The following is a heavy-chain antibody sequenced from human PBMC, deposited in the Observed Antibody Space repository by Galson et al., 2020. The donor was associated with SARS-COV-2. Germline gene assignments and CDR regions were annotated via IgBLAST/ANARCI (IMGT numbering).Heavy chain of an antibody. J-gene: IGHJ4*02. D-gene: IGHD3-10*01. CDR1: GFTFSRYA. CDR2: ISYDGSNK. V-gene: IGHV3-30*04. Sequence: GGSLRLSCAASGFTFSRYAMHWVRQAPGKGLEWVAVISYDGSNKYYADSVKGRFTISRDNSKNTLYLQMDSLRAEDTAVYYCARSMVRGKNNFDYWGQGTLVTVSS. CDR3: ARSMVRGKNNFDY.